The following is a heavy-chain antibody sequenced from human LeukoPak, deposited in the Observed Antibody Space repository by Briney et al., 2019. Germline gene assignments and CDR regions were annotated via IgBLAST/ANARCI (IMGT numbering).Heavy chain of an antibody. J-gene: IGHJ4*02. CDR1: GGSISSSNW. CDR3: AARCYDYVWGSPFDY. D-gene: IGHD3-16*01. CDR2: IYHSGST. Sequence: SETLSLTCAVSGGSISSSNWWSWVRHPPGKGLEWIGEIYHSGSTNYNPSLKSRVTISVDKSKNQFSLKLSSVTAADTAVYYCAARCYDYVWGSPFDYWGQGTLVTVSS. V-gene: IGHV4-4*02.